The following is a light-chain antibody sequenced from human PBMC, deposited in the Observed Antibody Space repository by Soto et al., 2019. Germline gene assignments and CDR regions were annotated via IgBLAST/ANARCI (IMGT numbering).Light chain of an antibody. CDR1: SSDVGAYNY. V-gene: IGLV2-11*01. J-gene: IGLJ2*01. CDR3: CSYAGL. Sequence: QSALTQPRSVSGSPGQSVTISCTGTSSDVGAYNYVSWCQQYPGKAPKLMLYDVTKRPSGVPDRFSGSKSGNTASLTISGLQAEDEADYYCCSYAGLFGGGTQLTVL. CDR2: DVT.